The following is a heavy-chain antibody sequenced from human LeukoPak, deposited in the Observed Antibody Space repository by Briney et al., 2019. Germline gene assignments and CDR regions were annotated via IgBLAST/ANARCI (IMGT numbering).Heavy chain of an antibody. CDR1: GFTFSNYE. CDR3: ARGWYSSGWSLDY. V-gene: IGHV3-48*03. Sequence: GGSLRLSCAASGFTFSNYEVNWVRQAPGKGLEWVSYISTRATTIYYTDSVKGRFTISRDNANNSLYLQMNSLRAEDAAVYYCARGWYSSGWSLDYWGQGTLVTVSS. CDR2: ISTRATTI. J-gene: IGHJ4*02. D-gene: IGHD6-19*01.